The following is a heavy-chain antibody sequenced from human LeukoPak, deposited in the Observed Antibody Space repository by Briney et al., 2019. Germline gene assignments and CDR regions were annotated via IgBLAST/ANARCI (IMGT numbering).Heavy chain of an antibody. Sequence: SETLSLTCTVSGDSLNTYYWDWIRQPAGKRLEWIGRIHHSGATNYNPSLKSRVTMSVDTSKNQFSLILRSVTAADTAVYYCARDKGVERLGGVYFDSWGQGTLVIVSS. V-gene: IGHV4-4*07. CDR2: IHHSGAT. CDR1: GDSLNTYY. J-gene: IGHJ4*02. CDR3: ARDKGVERLGGVYFDS. D-gene: IGHD1-26*01.